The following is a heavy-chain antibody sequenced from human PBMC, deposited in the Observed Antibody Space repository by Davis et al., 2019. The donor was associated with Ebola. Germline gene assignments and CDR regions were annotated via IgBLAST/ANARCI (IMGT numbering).Heavy chain of an antibody. CDR1: GFTFSSYA. D-gene: IGHD2-21*01. V-gene: IGHV3-23*01. CDR3: AKDMGHCGGDCYLFDY. CDR2: ISGSGGTT. J-gene: IGHJ4*02. Sequence: GESLKISCAASGFTFSSYAMSWVRQAPGKGLEWVSAISGSGGTTYYADSVKGRFTISRDNSEKTLFLQMNSLRAEDTAVYYCAKDMGHCGGDCYLFDYWGQGTLVTVSS.